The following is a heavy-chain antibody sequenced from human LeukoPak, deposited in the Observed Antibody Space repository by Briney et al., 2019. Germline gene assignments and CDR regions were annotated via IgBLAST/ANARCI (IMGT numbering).Heavy chain of an antibody. CDR3: ARSWPKRNDFWSEVSYY. Sequence: GGSLRLSCAASGFTFNNYAMSWVRQAPGKGLEWVANIKHDGSEKYYVDSVKGRFTISRDNAKNSLYLQMNSLRAEDTAVYYCARSWPKRNDFWSEVSYYWGQGTLVTVSS. CDR2: IKHDGSEK. CDR1: GFTFNNYA. V-gene: IGHV3-7*01. J-gene: IGHJ4*02. D-gene: IGHD3-3*01.